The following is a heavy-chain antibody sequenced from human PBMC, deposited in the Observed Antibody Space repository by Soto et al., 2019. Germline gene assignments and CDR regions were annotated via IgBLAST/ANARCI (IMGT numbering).Heavy chain of an antibody. Sequence: ASVKASCKSSGDTFTSYYMHWVRQAPEQGLEWMGIINPSGGSTSYAQKFQGRVTMTRDTSTSTVYMELSSLRSEDTAVYYCARDRPHYGDYPAYYFDYWGQGTLVTVSS. J-gene: IGHJ4*02. CDR2: INPSGGST. CDR1: GDTFTSYY. D-gene: IGHD4-17*01. V-gene: IGHV1-46*03. CDR3: ARDRPHYGDYPAYYFDY.